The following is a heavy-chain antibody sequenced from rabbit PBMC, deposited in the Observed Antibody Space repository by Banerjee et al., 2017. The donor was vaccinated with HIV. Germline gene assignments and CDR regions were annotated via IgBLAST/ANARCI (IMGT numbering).Heavy chain of an antibody. V-gene: IGHV1S45*01. CDR3: ARDTSSSFSSYGMDL. D-gene: IGHD1-1*01. CDR1: GVSLNDKDV. CDR2: IYVGSGGGT. Sequence: EQLEESGGGLVKPEGSLTLTCKASGVSLNDKDVMCWVRQAPGKGLEWIACIYVGSGGGTKYASWAKGRFTISKTSSTTVTLQMTRLTAADTATYFCARDTSSSFSSYGMDLWGPGTLVTVS. J-gene: IGHJ6*01.